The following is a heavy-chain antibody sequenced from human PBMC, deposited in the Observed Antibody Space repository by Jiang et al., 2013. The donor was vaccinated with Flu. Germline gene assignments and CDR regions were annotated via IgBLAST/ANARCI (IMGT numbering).Heavy chain of an antibody. CDR1: GGTFSSYA. D-gene: IGHD3-16*01. CDR2: IIPIFGTA. J-gene: IGHJ4*02. CDR3: ARGGDRSTAWGSHFDY. Sequence: VQLVESGAEVKKPGSSVKVSCKASGGTFSSYAISWVRQAPGQGLEWMGGIIPIFGTANYAQKFQGRVTITADKSTSTAYMELSSLRSEDTAVYYCARGGDRSTAWGSHFDYWGQGTLVTVSS. V-gene: IGHV1-69*06.